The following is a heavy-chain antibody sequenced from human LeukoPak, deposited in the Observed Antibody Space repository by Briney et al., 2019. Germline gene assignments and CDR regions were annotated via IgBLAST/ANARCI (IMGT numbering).Heavy chain of an antibody. J-gene: IGHJ4*02. D-gene: IGHD3-10*02. CDR2: ISSSSYYI. Sequence: GGSLRLSCAASGFTFNSYRMNWVRQAPGKGLEWVSSISSSSYYIYYADSVKGRLTISRDNAKNSLYLQMNSLRAEDTAVYYCARGTMFPYYFDYWGQGTLVTVSS. V-gene: IGHV3-21*01. CDR1: GFTFNSYR. CDR3: ARGTMFPYYFDY.